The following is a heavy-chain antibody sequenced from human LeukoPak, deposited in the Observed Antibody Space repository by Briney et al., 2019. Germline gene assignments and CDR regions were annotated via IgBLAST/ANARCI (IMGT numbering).Heavy chain of an antibody. CDR3: ARWGFGESRPYYYYMDV. D-gene: IGHD3-10*01. CDR1: GGSISSGGYY. V-gene: IGHV4-31*03. CDR2: IYYSGST. Sequence: PSETLSLTCTVSGGSISSGGYYWSWIRQHPGKGLEWIGYIYYSGSTYYNPSLKSRVTISVDTSKNQFSLKLSSVTAADTAVYYCARWGFGESRPYYYYMDVWGKGTTVTVSS. J-gene: IGHJ6*03.